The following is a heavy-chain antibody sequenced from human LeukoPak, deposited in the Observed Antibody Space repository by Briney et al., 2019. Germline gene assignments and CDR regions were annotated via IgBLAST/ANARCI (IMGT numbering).Heavy chain of an antibody. J-gene: IGHJ4*02. V-gene: IGHV3-7*03. CDR1: TFTFSNYW. D-gene: IGHD2-21*02. CDR3: TRGDPDK. Sequence: GGSLRLSCAASTFTFSNYWMSWVRQAPGKGLEWVANINYGGNENYHVDSVKGRFSISRDNVRNSLYLQMNSLRAEDTAVYYCTRGDPDKWGQGTLVIVSS. CDR2: INYGGNEN.